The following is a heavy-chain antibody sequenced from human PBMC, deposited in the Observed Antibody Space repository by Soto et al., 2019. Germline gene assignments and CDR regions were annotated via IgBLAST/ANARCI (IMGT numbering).Heavy chain of an antibody. Sequence: EVQLLESGGGLVQPGGSLILSCAASGFTFSSYAMSWVRQAPGKGLEWVSAISGSGGSTYYADSVKGRFTISRDNSKNTLYLQMNSLRAEDTAVYYCAKEKRDGYSSGWAVDYWGQGTLVTVSS. CDR2: ISGSGGST. CDR3: AKEKRDGYSSGWAVDY. J-gene: IGHJ4*02. D-gene: IGHD6-19*01. CDR1: GFTFSSYA. V-gene: IGHV3-23*01.